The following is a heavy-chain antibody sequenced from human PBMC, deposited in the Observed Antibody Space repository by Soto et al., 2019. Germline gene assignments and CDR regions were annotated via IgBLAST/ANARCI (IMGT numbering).Heavy chain of an antibody. CDR1: GYTFTSYG. CDR2: ISAYNGNT. J-gene: IGHJ6*02. V-gene: IGHV1-18*01. D-gene: IGHD1-26*01. CDR3: ARDGVSEGAYYYYYGMDV. Sequence: ASVKVSCKASGYTFTSYGISWVRQAPGQGLEWMGWISAYNGNTNYAQKLQGRVTMTTDTSTSTAYMELRSLRSDDTAVYYCARDGVSEGAYYYYYGMDVWGQGTRVTVAS.